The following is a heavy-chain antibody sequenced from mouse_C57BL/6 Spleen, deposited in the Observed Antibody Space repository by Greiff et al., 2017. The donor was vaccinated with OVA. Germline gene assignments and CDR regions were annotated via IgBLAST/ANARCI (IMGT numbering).Heavy chain of an antibody. CDR1: GYTFTDYY. CDR2: INPNNGGT. CDR3: ATRGLHYFDD. V-gene: IGHV1-26*01. Sequence: EVQLQQSGPELVKPGASVKISCKASGYTFTDYYMNWVKQSPGKSLEWIGDINPNNGGTSYNQKFKGKATLTVDKSSSTAYMELRSLTSEDSAVYYCATRGLHYFDDWGQGTTLTVSS. J-gene: IGHJ2*01. D-gene: IGHD3-1*01.